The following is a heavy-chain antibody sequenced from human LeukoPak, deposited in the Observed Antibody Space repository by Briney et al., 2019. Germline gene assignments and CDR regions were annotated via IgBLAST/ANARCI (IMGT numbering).Heavy chain of an antibody. V-gene: IGHV3-23*01. CDR2: ISVTGTGI. Sequence: GGSLRLPCAASGFSLSNFAMSWVRQAPGKGLEWISGISVTGTGIYYADSVKGRFTVSKDNSKNTLYLQMNSLRAEDTAVYYCVRGSSGTVVRGVSWDWFDPWGQGTLVTVSS. J-gene: IGHJ5*02. D-gene: IGHD3-10*01. CDR3: VRGSSGTVVRGVSWDWFDP. CDR1: GFSLSNFA.